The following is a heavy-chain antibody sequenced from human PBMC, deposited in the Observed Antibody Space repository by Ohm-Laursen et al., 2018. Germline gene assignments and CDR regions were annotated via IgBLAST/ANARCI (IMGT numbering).Heavy chain of an antibody. J-gene: IGHJ4*02. Sequence: SLRLSCAASGFTFSDYYMSWIRQAPGQGLEWVSYISNGGKTIFYADSVKGRFTVSRDDAKNSLYLQMNSLRAEDTAVYYCARVAVAGTCDYWGQGTLVTVSS. CDR3: ARVAVAGTCDY. D-gene: IGHD6-19*01. CDR2: ISNGGKTI. V-gene: IGHV3-11*01. CDR1: GFTFSDYY.